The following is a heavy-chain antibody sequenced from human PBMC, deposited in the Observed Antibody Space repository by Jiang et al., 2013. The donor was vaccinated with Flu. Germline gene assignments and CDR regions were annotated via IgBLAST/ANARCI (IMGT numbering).Heavy chain of an antibody. V-gene: IGHV5-51*01. J-gene: IGHJ3*02. CDR3: ARHPPVTFGIAFDI. D-gene: IGHD3-16*01. Sequence: GQVTISADKSISTAYLQWSSLKASDTAMYYCARHPPVTFGIAFDIWGQGTMVTVSS.